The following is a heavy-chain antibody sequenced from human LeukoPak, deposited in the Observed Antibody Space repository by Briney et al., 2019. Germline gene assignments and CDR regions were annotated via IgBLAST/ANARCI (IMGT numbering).Heavy chain of an antibody. Sequence: GGSLRLSCAASGFTFDDYAMHWGRQAPGKGLEWVSGISWNSGSIGYADSVKGRFTISRDNAKNSLYLQMNSLRAEDTALYYCAKDGLIAAAGYFDYWGQGTLVTVSS. D-gene: IGHD6-13*01. J-gene: IGHJ4*02. CDR1: GFTFDDYA. CDR3: AKDGLIAAAGYFDY. V-gene: IGHV3-9*01. CDR2: ISWNSGSI.